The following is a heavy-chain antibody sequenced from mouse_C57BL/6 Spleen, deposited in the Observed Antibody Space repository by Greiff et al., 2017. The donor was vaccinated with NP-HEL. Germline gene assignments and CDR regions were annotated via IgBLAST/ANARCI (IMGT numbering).Heavy chain of an antibody. CDR1: GYAFSSYW. Sequence: VKLMESGAELVKPGASVKISCKASGYAFSSYWMNWVKQRPGKGLEWIGQIYPGDGDTNYHGKFKGKATLTADKSYSTAYMQLSSLTTEDSAVYFCARSDYYGSSYGYWGQGTTLTVSS. D-gene: IGHD1-1*01. V-gene: IGHV1-80*01. CDR2: IYPGDGDT. CDR3: ARSDYYGSSYGY. J-gene: IGHJ2*01.